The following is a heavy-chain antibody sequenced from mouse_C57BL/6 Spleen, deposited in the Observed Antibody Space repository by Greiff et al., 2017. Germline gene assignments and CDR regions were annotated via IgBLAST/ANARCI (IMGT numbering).Heavy chain of an antibody. CDR3: APGGYGNYWYFDV. V-gene: IGHV1-64*01. CDR2: IHPNSGST. D-gene: IGHD2-10*02. J-gene: IGHJ1*03. CDR1: GFTFTSYW. Sequence: QVQLQQPGAELVKPGASVKLSCKASGFTFTSYWMHWVKQRPGQGLEWIGMIHPNSGSTNYNEKFKSKATLTVDKSSSTAYMQLSSLTSEDSAVYYCAPGGYGNYWYFDVWGTGTTVTVSS.